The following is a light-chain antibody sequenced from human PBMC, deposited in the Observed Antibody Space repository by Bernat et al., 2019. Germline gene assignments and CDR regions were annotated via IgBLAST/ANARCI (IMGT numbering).Light chain of an antibody. CDR2: GAS. Sequence: EIVLTQSPGTLSLSPGERATLSCRASQSVSNSYLAWYQQKSGQAPRLLIFGASSRATGIPDRFSGSGSGTDFTLTISRLEPEDFAVYYCQQYGNSARSAFGGGTKEEIK. CDR3: QQYGNSARSA. J-gene: IGKJ4*01. CDR1: QSVSNSY. V-gene: IGKV3-20*01.